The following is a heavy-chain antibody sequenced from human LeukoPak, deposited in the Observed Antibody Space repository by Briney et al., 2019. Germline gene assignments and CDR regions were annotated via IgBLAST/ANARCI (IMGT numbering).Heavy chain of an antibody. CDR1: GYTFTGYY. CDR3: ARDLLAYCGGDCYSDY. Sequence: ASVKVSCKPSGYTFTGYYMHWVRQAPGQGLEWMGWINPNSGGTNYAQKFQGRVTMTRDTSISTAYMELSRLRSDDTAVYYCARDLLAYCGGDCYSDYWGQGTLVTVSS. D-gene: IGHD2-21*02. J-gene: IGHJ4*02. CDR2: INPNSGGT. V-gene: IGHV1-2*02.